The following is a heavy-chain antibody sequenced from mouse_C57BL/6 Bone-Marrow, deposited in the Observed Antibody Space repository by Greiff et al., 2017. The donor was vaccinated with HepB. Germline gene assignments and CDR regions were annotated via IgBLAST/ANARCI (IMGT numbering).Heavy chain of an antibody. Sequence: VQRVESGAELARPGASVKLSCKASGYTFTSYGISWVKQRTGQGLEWIGEIYPRSGNTYYNEKFKGKATLTADKSSSTAYMELRSLTSEDSAVYFCARRDGNYVGYWGQGTTLTVSS. V-gene: IGHV1-81*01. J-gene: IGHJ2*01. D-gene: IGHD2-1*01. CDR2: IYPRSGNT. CDR3: ARRDGNYVGY. CDR1: GYTFTSYG.